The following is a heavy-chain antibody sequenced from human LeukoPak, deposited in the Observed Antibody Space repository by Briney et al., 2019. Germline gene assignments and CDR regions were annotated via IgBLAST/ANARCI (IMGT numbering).Heavy chain of an antibody. V-gene: IGHV4-30-2*01. D-gene: IGHD2-2*01. CDR3: ARLGYCTSTSCYAFDY. CDR1: GGSISSGGYS. Sequence: PSETLSLTCAVSGGSISSGGYSWSWIRQPPGKGLEWIGYIYHSGSTYYNPSLKSRVTISVDRSKNQFSLRLTSVTAADTSVYYCARLGYCTSTSCYAFDYWGQGTLVTVSS. CDR2: IYHSGST. J-gene: IGHJ4*02.